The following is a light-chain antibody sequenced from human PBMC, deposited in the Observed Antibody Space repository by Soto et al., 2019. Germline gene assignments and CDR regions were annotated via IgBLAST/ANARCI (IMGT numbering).Light chain of an antibody. CDR2: KAS. Sequence: QITPSPSTPSAFVGDRVTIPCRASQSISSWLAWYQQKPGKAPKLLIYKASTLKSGVPSRFSGSGSGTEFTLTISSLQPDDFATYYCQHYNSYSEAFGQGTKVDIK. J-gene: IGKJ1*01. CDR3: QHYNSYSEA. V-gene: IGKV1-5*03. CDR1: QSISSW.